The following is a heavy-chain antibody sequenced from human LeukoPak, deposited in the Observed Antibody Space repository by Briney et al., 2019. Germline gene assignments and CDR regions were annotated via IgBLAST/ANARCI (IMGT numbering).Heavy chain of an antibody. CDR3: ARVGSTVAAGTPDY. D-gene: IGHD6-13*01. J-gene: IGHJ4*02. V-gene: IGHV3-33*01. CDR2: IWYDGTNK. CDR1: GFTFSSYG. Sequence: PGRSLRLSCVASGFTFSSYGMNWVRQAPGKGLEWVAVIWYDGTNKFYADSVRGRFTISRDNAKNSLSLQVNSLRADDTAVYYCARVGSTVAAGTPDYWGQGTLVTVSS.